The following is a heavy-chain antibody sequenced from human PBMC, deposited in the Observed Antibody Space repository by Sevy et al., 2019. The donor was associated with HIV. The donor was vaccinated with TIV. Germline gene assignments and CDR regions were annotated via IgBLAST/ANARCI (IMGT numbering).Heavy chain of an antibody. Sequence: ASVKVSCKTSGYTFSNFGISWVRQAPGQGLEWMGWISAYNGNTNYAQKFQGRVTMTTDTDTSIAYMELRSLRPADAAVYYCARTLYSSAWPGGYWGQGTLVTVSS. CDR3: ARTLYSSAWPGGY. V-gene: IGHV1-18*01. CDR1: GYTFSNFG. J-gene: IGHJ4*02. CDR2: ISAYNGNT. D-gene: IGHD6-19*01.